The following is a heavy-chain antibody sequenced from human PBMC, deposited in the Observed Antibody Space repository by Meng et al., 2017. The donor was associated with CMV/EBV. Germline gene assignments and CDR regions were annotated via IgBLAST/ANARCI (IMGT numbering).Heavy chain of an antibody. V-gene: IGHV4-38-2*02. CDR2: IYHSGST. D-gene: IGHD1-26*01. CDR1: GYSISSGYY. Sequence: SETLSLTCTVSGYSISSGYYWGWIRQPPGKGLELSGSIYHSGSTYYNPSLKSRVTISVDTSKNQFSLKLRSVTAAGTAVYYCARVGGSLTDYWGQGTLVTVSS. CDR3: ARVGGSLTDY. J-gene: IGHJ4*02.